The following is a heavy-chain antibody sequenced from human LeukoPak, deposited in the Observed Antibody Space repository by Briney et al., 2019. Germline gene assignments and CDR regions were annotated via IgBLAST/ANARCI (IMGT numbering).Heavy chain of an antibody. D-gene: IGHD1-14*01. Sequence: ASVKVSCKASGYTFTGYYMHWLRQAPGQGLEWMGWINPNSGGTNYAQRFQGRVTMTRDTSISTAYMELSRLRSDDTAVYYCARALGTYDGDYWGQGTLVTVSS. V-gene: IGHV1-2*02. J-gene: IGHJ4*02. CDR2: INPNSGGT. CDR1: GYTFTGYY. CDR3: ARALGTYDGDY.